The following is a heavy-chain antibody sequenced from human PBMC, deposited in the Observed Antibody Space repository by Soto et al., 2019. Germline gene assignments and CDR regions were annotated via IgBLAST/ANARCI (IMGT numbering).Heavy chain of an antibody. CDR2: ISDSGGST. CDR3: AKDRWRSPPSSFDY. J-gene: IGHJ4*02. D-gene: IGHD3-3*01. CDR1: GFTFSSYV. Sequence: PGGSLRLSCAASGFTFSSYVMNWVRQAPGKGLEWVSGISDSGGSTYYADSVKGRFTISRDNSKNTLYLQMNSLRAEDTAVYYCAKDRWRSPPSSFDYWGQGTLVTVSS. V-gene: IGHV3-23*01.